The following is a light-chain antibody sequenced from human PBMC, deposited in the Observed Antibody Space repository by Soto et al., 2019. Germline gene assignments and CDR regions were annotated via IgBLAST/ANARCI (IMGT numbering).Light chain of an antibody. CDR1: SNDVGSYNL. Sequence: QSALTQPASVSGSPGQSITISCTGTSNDVGSYNLVSWYQQHPGKAPKLMIYEGSKRPSGVSNRFSGSKSGNTASLTISGLHAEDEADYYCCSYAGSSTWVFGGGTKVTVL. CDR3: CSYAGSSTWV. CDR2: EGS. V-gene: IGLV2-23*01. J-gene: IGLJ3*02.